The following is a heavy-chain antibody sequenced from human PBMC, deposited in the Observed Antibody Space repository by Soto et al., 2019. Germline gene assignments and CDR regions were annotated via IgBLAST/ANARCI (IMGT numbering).Heavy chain of an antibody. J-gene: IGHJ3*02. V-gene: IGHV1-18*04. CDR2: ISAYNGNT. CDR1: GYTFTSYG. CDR3: ARREDYYDSSGSRAFDI. D-gene: IGHD3-22*01. Sequence: ASVKVSCKASGYTFTSYGISWVRQAPGQGLEWMGWISAYNGNTNYAQKLQDRVTMTTDTSTSTAYMELRSLRSDDTAVYYCARREDYYDSSGSRAFDIWGQGTMVTVSS.